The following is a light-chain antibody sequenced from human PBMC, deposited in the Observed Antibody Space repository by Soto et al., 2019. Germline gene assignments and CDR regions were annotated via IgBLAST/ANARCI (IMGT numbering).Light chain of an antibody. CDR3: AAWDDNLNAYV. J-gene: IGLJ1*01. Sequence: QSALTQPPSASGSPGQSVTISCTGTSNDVGGADYVSWYQPHPGRAPKVLIYEVNKRPSGVPDRFSGSKSGNTASLTVSGLQAEDEADYYCAAWDDNLNAYVFGSGTKLTVL. V-gene: IGLV2-8*01. CDR2: EVN. CDR1: SNDVGGADY.